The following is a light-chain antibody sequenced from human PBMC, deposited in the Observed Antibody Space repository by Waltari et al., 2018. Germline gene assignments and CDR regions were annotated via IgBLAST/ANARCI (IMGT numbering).Light chain of an antibody. CDR2: CAS. Sequence: EIVMTQSPATLSVSPGEGATLYCRASQDVGSNLAWYQQKPGQAPRLLIYCASTRATGIPARFGGSGSETEFTLIMSTLQSEDFALYYCHQYNNWPQTFGQGTKVEIK. CDR3: HQYNNWPQT. CDR1: QDVGSN. J-gene: IGKJ1*01. V-gene: IGKV3-15*01.